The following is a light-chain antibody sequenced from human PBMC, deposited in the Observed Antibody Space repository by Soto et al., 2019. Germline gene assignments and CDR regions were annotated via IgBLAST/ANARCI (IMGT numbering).Light chain of an antibody. CDR2: AAS. J-gene: IGKJ1*01. CDR3: QQYNNWPQT. CDR1: QSVSSS. Sequence: EIVMTQSPVTLSVSPGERATLSCRASQSVSSSLAWYQQKPGQAPRLLIYAASTRATGIPARFSGSGSGTAFTLTISSLQSEDFAVYYCQQYNNWPQTFGQGTKVEIK. V-gene: IGKV3-15*01.